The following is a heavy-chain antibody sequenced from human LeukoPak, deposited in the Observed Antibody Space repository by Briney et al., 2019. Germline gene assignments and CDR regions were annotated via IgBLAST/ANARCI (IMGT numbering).Heavy chain of an antibody. Sequence: PSETLSLTCAVYGGSFSGYYWSWIRQPPGKGLEWIGEISHSGSTNYNPSLKSRVTISVDTSKNQFSLKLSSVTAADTAVYYCARGESRLEWYPLRWFDPWGQGTLVTVSS. CDR1: GGSFSGYY. J-gene: IGHJ5*02. CDR3: ARGESRLEWYPLRWFDP. V-gene: IGHV4-34*01. D-gene: IGHD3-3*01. CDR2: ISHSGST.